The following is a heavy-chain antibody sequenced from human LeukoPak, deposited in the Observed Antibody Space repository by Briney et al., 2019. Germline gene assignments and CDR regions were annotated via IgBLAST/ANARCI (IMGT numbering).Heavy chain of an antibody. J-gene: IGHJ4*02. V-gene: IGHV3-15*01. CDR1: GFTFSNAW. CDR2: IKSKTDVGTT. Sequence: GGSLRLSCAASGFTFSNAWMTWVRQAPGKWLEWVGRIKSKTDVGTTDYAAPVKGRFTISRDDSKNTLYLQMDSLKNEDTAVYYCNSVMVAAPRSDYWGQGTLVTVS. CDR3: NSVMVAAPRSDY. D-gene: IGHD2-15*01.